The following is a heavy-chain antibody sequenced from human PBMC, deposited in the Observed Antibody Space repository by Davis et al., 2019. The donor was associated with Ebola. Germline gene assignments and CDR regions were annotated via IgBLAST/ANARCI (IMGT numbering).Heavy chain of an antibody. D-gene: IGHD3-22*01. CDR2: IIDNGLST. V-gene: IGHV3-23*01. Sequence: PGESLKISCAASGFRFSDYAVSWVRQAPGRGLEWVSSIIDNGLSTYYPDSVKGRFSISRDNSKNTLYLQMNSLRVDDTAVYFCARDGPNYDVDYWGQGTLVTVSA. CDR1: GFRFSDYA. J-gene: IGHJ4*02. CDR3: ARDGPNYDVDY.